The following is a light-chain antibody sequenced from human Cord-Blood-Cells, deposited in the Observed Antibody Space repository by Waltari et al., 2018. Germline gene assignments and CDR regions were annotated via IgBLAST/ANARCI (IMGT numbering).Light chain of an antibody. CDR1: SSNIGSNT. Sequence: QSVLTQPPSASGTPGQRVTISCSASSSNIGSNTVNWYQQLPGTAPKLLIYSNNQRPSGVPDRFSGSTCGTSASLAISGLQCEDEDDDYCEAWDDSLNGPVFGGGTKLTVL. V-gene: IGLV1-44*01. CDR2: SNN. CDR3: EAWDDSLNGPV. J-gene: IGLJ3*02.